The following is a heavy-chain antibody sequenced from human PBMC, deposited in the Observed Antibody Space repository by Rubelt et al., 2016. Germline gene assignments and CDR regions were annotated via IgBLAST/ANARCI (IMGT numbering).Heavy chain of an antibody. V-gene: IGHV6-1*02. D-gene: IGHD6-25*01. Sequence: GLVKPSQTLSLPCAISGDSVSSNSVTWNWIRQSPSRGLEYLGRTYYRSTWYYDYAVSVKSRITINPETSKNQFSLQLNSVTPEDTAVYYCARGVGASGFDYWGQGTLVTVSS. CDR3: ARGVGASGFDY. J-gene: IGHJ4*02. CDR2: TYYRSTWYY. CDR1: GDSVSSNSVT.